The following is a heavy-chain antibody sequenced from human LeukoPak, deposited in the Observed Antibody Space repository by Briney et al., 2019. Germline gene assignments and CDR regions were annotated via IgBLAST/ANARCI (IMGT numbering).Heavy chain of an antibody. CDR3: ALSNESFDSAGYFDY. D-gene: IGHD3-22*01. CDR2: IYPNNSDS. CDR1: GDTFTNYW. Sequence: GESLKISCKGSGDTFTNYWVGWVRQMPGKGLEWMGTIYPNNSDSRYNPSFRGQVTISVDRSITTAYLLWKSLKASDTAIYYCALSNESFDSAGYFDYWGQGTLVTVSS. J-gene: IGHJ4*02. V-gene: IGHV5-51*01.